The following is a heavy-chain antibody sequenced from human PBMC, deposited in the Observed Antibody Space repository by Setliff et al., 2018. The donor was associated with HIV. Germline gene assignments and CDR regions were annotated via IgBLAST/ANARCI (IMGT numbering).Heavy chain of an antibody. CDR1: GGSISSYY. Sequence: SETLSLTCTVSGGSISSYYWSWIRQPPGKGLEWIGSRYYSGSTYQNPSLKSRVTIPVDTSKNQFSLELSSVTAADTAVYYCARLRYGSGIPLDVWGTGISVTVSS. CDR3: ARLRYGSGIPLDV. D-gene: IGHD3-10*01. J-gene: IGHJ6*04. CDR2: RYYSGST. V-gene: IGHV4-59*04.